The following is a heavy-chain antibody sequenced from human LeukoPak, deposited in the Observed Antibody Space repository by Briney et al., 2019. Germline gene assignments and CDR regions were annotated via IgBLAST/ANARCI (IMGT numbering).Heavy chain of an antibody. J-gene: IGHJ4*02. D-gene: IGHD6-13*01. V-gene: IGHV3-20*04. Sequence: GGSLSLSCAASGFKFDDYGMSWFRQVPGKGLEWVSGINWDGGSRGYADSVKGRFTISRNNAKQSLYLQVNSLRVEDTAIYYCARENSGIAATDIIDYWGQGTLVTVSS. CDR3: ARENSGIAATDIIDY. CDR1: GFKFDDYG. CDR2: INWDGGSR.